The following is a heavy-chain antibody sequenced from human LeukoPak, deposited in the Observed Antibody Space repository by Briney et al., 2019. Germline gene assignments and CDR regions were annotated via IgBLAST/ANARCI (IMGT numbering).Heavy chain of an antibody. Sequence: GGSLRLSCAASGFTFSGYAMSWVRQAPGKGLEWVSAISGSGGSTYYADSVKGRFTISRDNSKNTLYLQMNSLRAEDTAVYYCAKIEVTGYYFPDGMDVWGQGTTVTVS. D-gene: IGHD3-9*01. CDR2: ISGSGGST. CDR3: AKIEVTGYYFPDGMDV. V-gene: IGHV3-23*01. CDR1: GFTFSGYA. J-gene: IGHJ6*02.